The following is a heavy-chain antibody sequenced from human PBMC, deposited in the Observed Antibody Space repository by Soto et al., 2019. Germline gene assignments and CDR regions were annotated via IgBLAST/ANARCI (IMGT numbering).Heavy chain of an antibody. CDR1: GGSMRSNNR. J-gene: IGHJ3*02. V-gene: IGHV4-4*02. D-gene: IGHD1-26*01. CDR2: IFHSGST. CDR3: ARRYGSAFDI. Sequence: PSETLSLTCAVSGGSMRSNNRWSWVRQPPGKGLEWIGEIFHSGSTNYNPSLKTRVTISVDKSKNQFSLKLSSVTAADTAVYYCARRYGSAFDIWGQGTMVTVSS.